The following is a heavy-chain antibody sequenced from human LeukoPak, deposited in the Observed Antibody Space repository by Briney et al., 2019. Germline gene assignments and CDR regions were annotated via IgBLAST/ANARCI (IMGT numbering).Heavy chain of an antibody. CDR1: GGSISSGSYY. J-gene: IGHJ4*02. V-gene: IGHV4-39*07. D-gene: IGHD5-24*01. Sequence: SETLSLTCTVSGGSISSGSYYWSWIRQPPGTGLEWIGEINHSGSTNYNPSLKSRVTISVDTSKNQFSLKLSSVTAADTAVYYCARAQRWLQFHFDYWGQGTLVTVSS. CDR2: INHSGST. CDR3: ARAQRWLQFHFDY.